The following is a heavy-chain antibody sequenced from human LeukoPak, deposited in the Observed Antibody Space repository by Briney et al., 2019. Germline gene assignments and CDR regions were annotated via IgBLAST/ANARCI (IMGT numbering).Heavy chain of an antibody. CDR1: GCSISSYY. Sequence: MTSETLSLTCTVSGCSISSYYWSWIRQPPGKGLEWIGYIYYSGSTNYNPSLKSRVTISVDTSKNQFSLKLSSVTAADTAVYYCAREDFHCSGGSCYVWFDPWGQGTLVTVSS. J-gene: IGHJ5*02. CDR2: IYYSGST. V-gene: IGHV4-59*01. D-gene: IGHD2-15*01. CDR3: AREDFHCSGGSCYVWFDP.